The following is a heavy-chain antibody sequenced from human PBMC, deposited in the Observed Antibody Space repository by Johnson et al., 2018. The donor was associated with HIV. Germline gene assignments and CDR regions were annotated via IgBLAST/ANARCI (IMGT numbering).Heavy chain of an antibody. CDR1: GFSFSNAW. J-gene: IGHJ3*02. D-gene: IGHD3-22*01. V-gene: IGHV3-30*02. Sequence: HVQLVESGGGLVKPGGSLRVSCAASGFSFSNAWMSWVRQAPGKGLEWVAFIRYDVTKKYYADSVKGRFTISRDNFKNTLYLQMNSLRPDDTAVYFCAKEQPYYYDNRHAFDIWGQGTMVTVSS. CDR2: IRYDVTKK. CDR3: AKEQPYYYDNRHAFDI.